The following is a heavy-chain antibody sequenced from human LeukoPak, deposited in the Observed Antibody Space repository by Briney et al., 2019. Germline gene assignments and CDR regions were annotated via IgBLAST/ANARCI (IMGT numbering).Heavy chain of an antibody. CDR1: GFSFSVYE. Sequence: GGSLRLSCAASGFSFSVYEMHWVRQAPGKGLEWISDISSSGSTTYYADSVKGRFTISRDNSKNMLFLQMNSLRAEDTAVYFCASSASLVCLDYWGQGTLVTVSS. CDR2: ISSSGSTT. J-gene: IGHJ4*02. V-gene: IGHV3-48*03. D-gene: IGHD2-2*01. CDR3: ASSASLVCLDY.